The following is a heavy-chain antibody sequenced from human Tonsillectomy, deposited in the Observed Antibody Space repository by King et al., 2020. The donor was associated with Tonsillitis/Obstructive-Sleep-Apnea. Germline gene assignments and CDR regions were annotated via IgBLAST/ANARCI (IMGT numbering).Heavy chain of an antibody. D-gene: IGHD2-2*01. CDR3: ARGRDIVVVPAVPVRERAYYYYYMDV. J-gene: IGHJ6*03. Sequence: VQLQQWGAGLLKPSETLSLTCAVYGGSFSGYYWSWIRQPPGKGLEWIGEINHSGSTNYNPSLKSRVTISVDTSKNQFSLKLSSVTAADTAVYYCARGRDIVVVPAVPVRERAYYYYYMDVWGKGTTVTVSS. CDR2: INHSGST. V-gene: IGHV4-34*01. CDR1: GGSFSGYY.